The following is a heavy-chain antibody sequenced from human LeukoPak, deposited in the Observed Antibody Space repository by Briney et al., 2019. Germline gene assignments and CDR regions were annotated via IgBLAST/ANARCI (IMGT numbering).Heavy chain of an antibody. CDR2: IYENDEK. CDR3: AHRHRGVASDI. Sequence: SGPTLVNPTQTLTLTCTFSGFSFSSGGVGVGWIRQPPGGALEWLGVIYENDEKLYSSSLQNRLSNTKDTSRNRVVLTMANMDPVDTATYYCAHRHRGVASDIWGQGTMVTVSS. D-gene: IGHD2-15*01. J-gene: IGHJ3*02. CDR1: GFSFSSGGVG. V-gene: IGHV2-5*01.